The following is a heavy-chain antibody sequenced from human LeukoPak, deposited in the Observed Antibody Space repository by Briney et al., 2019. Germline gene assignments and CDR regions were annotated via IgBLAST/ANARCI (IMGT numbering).Heavy chain of an antibody. V-gene: IGHV3-48*04. J-gene: IGHJ4*02. Sequence: QTGGSLRLSCAASGFTFCSYSMNWVRQAPGKGLEWVSYISSSGSTIYYADSIKGRFTISRDNAKNSLYLQMNSLRAEDTAVYYCEAQKVYDIFTGSQSDDFDYWGQGTLVTVSP. D-gene: IGHD3-9*01. CDR2: ISSSGSTI. CDR3: EAQKVYDIFTGSQSDDFDY. CDR1: GFTFCSYS.